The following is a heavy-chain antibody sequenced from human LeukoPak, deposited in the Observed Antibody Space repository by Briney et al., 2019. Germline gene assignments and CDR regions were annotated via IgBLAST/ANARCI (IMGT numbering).Heavy chain of an antibody. V-gene: IGHV1-8*01. J-gene: IGHJ6*03. CDR1: GYTFTSYD. CDR3: ARESAKRYMDV. Sequence: GASVKVSCKASGYTFTSYDINWVRQATGQGLEWMGWMNPNSGNTGYPQKFQGRVTMTRNTSISTAYMELSSLRSEDTAVYYCARESAKRYMDVWGKGTTVTVSS. CDR2: MNPNSGNT.